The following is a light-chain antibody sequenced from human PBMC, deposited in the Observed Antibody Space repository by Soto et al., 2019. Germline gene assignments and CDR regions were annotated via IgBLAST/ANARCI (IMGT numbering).Light chain of an antibody. Sequence: QLVLTQSPSASASLGASVTLTCALSSGNSSYAIAWHQQQPEKGPRALMKLNSDGSHTRGDGIPDRFSGSSSGAERYLTISSLQSEDEADYYCQTWGTGILVFGGGTQLTVL. V-gene: IGLV4-69*01. J-gene: IGLJ3*02. CDR2: LNSDGSH. CDR1: SGNSSYA. CDR3: QTWGTGILV.